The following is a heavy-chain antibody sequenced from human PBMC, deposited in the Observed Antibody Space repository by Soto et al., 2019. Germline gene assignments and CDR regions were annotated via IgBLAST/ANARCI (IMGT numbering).Heavy chain of an antibody. CDR1: GLTFSSYS. Sequence: GGSLRLSCAASGLTFSSYSMNWVRQAPGKGLEWVSSISSTTNYKYYADSVKGRFTISRDNAENSLYLQMNSLRAEDTAVYYYARAADYYDSSGYYYDPQGAAFDIWGKGTMVT. J-gene: IGHJ3*02. CDR3: ARAADYYDSSGYYYDPQGAAFDI. D-gene: IGHD3-22*01. CDR2: ISSTTNYK. V-gene: IGHV3-21*01.